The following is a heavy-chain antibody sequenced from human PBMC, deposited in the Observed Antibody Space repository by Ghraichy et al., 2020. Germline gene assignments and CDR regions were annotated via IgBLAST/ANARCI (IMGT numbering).Heavy chain of an antibody. J-gene: IGHJ6*02. Sequence: GGSLRLSCAASGFTLSNYYMTWVRQAPGKGLEWVANIKQDGRDKFFMDSVKGRFTISRDNAKNSLYLQMNSLRAEDTAVYYCARDCYVVVTAMIALTNYYDGMDFWGQGTTVTVSS. D-gene: IGHD2-21*02. CDR2: IKQDGRDK. CDR1: GFTLSNYY. V-gene: IGHV3-7*01. CDR3: ARDCYVVVTAMIALTNYYDGMDF.